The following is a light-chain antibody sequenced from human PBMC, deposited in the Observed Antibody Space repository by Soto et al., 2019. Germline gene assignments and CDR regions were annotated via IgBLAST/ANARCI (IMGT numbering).Light chain of an antibody. J-gene: IGKJ4*01. V-gene: IGKV3-20*01. CDR1: QSVSGSY. Sequence: EIVLTQSPGTLSLSPGERATLSCMASQSVSGSYLAWYQQKPGQAPKLLIYGVSSRATAIPDRFSGSGSGTDFTLTISRLEPEDFAVYYCQHYGSSPRAFGGGTKVEIK. CDR2: GVS. CDR3: QHYGSSPRA.